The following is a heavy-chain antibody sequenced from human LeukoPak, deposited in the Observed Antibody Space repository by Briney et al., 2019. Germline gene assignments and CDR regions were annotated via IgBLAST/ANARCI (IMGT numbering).Heavy chain of an antibody. CDR2: FDPEYGET. V-gene: IGHV1-24*01. D-gene: IGHD2-2*01. CDR1: GYTLTELS. Sequence: ASVKVSCKVSGYTLTELSMHWVRQAPGKGLEWMGGFDPEYGETINAQKFQGRVPMTADTCTDTAYMELSRLRSEDTAVYYCATVQGYCSSTSCFIFDYWGQGTLVTVSS. J-gene: IGHJ4*02. CDR3: ATVQGYCSSTSCFIFDY.